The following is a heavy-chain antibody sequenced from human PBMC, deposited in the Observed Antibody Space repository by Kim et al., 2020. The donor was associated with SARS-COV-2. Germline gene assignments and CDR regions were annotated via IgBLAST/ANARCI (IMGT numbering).Heavy chain of an antibody. V-gene: IGHV1-18*04. CDR3: ARINPASYYYYYGMDV. CDR1: GYTFTSYG. CDR2: ISAYNGNT. Sequence: ASVKVSFKASGYTFTSYGISWVRQAPGQGLEWMGWISAYNGNTNYAQKLQGRVTMTTDTSTSTAYMELRSLRSDDTAVYYCARINPASYYYYYGMDVWGQGTTVTVSS. J-gene: IGHJ6*02. D-gene: IGHD6-25*01.